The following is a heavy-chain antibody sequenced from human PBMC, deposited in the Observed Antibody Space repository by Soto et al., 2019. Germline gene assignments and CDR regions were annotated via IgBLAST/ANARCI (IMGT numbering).Heavy chain of an antibody. CDR2: ISSSSTI. Sequence: QSGGSLRLSCAASGFTFSSYSMNWVRQAPGKGLEWVSYISSSSTIYYADSVKGRFTISRDNAKNSLYLQMNSLRDEDTAVYYCARGCSSTSCLYYYYYYGMDVWGQGTTVTVSS. CDR3: ARGCSSTSCLYYYYYYGMDV. CDR1: GFTFSSYS. J-gene: IGHJ6*02. D-gene: IGHD2-2*01. V-gene: IGHV3-48*02.